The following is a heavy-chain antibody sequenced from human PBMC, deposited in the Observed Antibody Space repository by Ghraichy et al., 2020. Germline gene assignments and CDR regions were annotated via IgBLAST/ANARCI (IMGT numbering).Heavy chain of an antibody. CDR2: IYYSGST. Sequence: ESLNISCTVSGGSISSYYWSWIRQPPGKGLEWIGYIYYSGSTNYNPSLKSRVTISVDTSKNQFSLKLSSVTAADTAVYYCARRAAADAFDIWGQGTMVTVSS. CDR3: ARRAAADAFDI. V-gene: IGHV4-59*01. D-gene: IGHD6-25*01. CDR1: GGSISSYY. J-gene: IGHJ3*02.